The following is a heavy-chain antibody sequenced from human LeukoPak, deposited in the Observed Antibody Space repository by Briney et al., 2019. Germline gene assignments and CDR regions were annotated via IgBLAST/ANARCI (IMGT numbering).Heavy chain of an antibody. J-gene: IGHJ4*02. Sequence: PSETLSLTCAVYGGSFSGYYWSWIRQPPGKGLEWIGEINHSGSTNYNPSLKSRVTISVDTSKNQFSLELSSVTAADTAVYHCARAAEGLVLYFWGQGTLVTVSS. D-gene: IGHD6-19*01. CDR2: INHSGST. CDR3: ARAAEGLVLYF. V-gene: IGHV4-34*01. CDR1: GGSFSGYY.